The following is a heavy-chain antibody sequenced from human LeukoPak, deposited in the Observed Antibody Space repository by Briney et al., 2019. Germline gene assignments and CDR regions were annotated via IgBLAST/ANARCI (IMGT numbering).Heavy chain of an antibody. Sequence: SETLSLTCTASGGSISSSSYYWGWIRHPPGKGLEWIGSIYYSGSTHYNPSLRSRVTISVDTSKNQFSLKLSSVTATDTAVYYCARLGELRPASDYWGQGTLVTVSS. CDR3: ARLGELRPASDY. CDR2: IYYSGST. D-gene: IGHD1-7*01. V-gene: IGHV4-39*01. J-gene: IGHJ4*02. CDR1: GGSISSSSYY.